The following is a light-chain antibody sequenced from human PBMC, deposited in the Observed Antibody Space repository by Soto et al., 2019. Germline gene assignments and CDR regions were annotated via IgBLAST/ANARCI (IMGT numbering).Light chain of an antibody. CDR1: SSDVGGYNY. Sequence: QSALTQPASVSGSPGQSITISCTGTSSDVGGYNYVSWYQQHPGKAPKLMIYDVSTRPSGVSNRFSGSKSGNTASLTISGIQAEDEADYYCGSYTSSNSLFFGVGPKLTV. J-gene: IGLJ2*01. CDR2: DVS. CDR3: GSYTSSNSLF. V-gene: IGLV2-14*01.